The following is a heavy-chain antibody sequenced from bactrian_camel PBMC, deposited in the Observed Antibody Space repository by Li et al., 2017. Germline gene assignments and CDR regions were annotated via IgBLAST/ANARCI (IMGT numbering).Heavy chain of an antibody. V-gene: IGHV3S53*01. Sequence: QVQLVESGGGSVEAGGSLRLSCTASRYELSRNYVAWFHQAPGKQRERVASTARDGATRYADSAKGRFAISKDNAKNTLSLEMNSLKPEDTAMYYCAARTSRYCAISPYNYWGQGTQVTVS. CDR2: TARDGAT. J-gene: IGHJ4*01. CDR1: RYELSRNY. D-gene: IGHD2*01. CDR3: AARTSRYCAISPYNY.